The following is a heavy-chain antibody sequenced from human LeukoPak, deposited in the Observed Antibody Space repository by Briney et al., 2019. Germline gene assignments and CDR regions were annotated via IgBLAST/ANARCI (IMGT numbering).Heavy chain of an antibody. CDR3: ARADTSGWYY. CDR2: ISTYNGNT. CDR1: GYTFTSYD. Sequence: ASVKVSCKASGYTFTSYDINWLRQAPGQGPEWMGWISTYNGNTNPTQKLRDRITMTTDTSTNTAYMELRSLRTDDTAVYYCARADTSGWYYWGQGTLVTVSS. D-gene: IGHD6-13*01. J-gene: IGHJ4*02. V-gene: IGHV1-18*01.